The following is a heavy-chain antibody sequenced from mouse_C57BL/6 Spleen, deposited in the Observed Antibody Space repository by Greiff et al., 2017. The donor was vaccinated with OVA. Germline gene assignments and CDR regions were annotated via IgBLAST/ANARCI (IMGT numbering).Heavy chain of an antibody. CDR3: ARKGYYGSSYGHY. CDR2: IDPSDSYT. D-gene: IGHD1-1*01. V-gene: IGHV1-50*01. J-gene: IGHJ4*01. Sequence: QVQLQQPGAELVKPGASVTLSCKASGYTFTSYWMQWVKQRPGQGLEWIGEIDPSDSYTNYNQKFKGKATLTVDTSSSTAYMQLSSLTSEDSAVYYCARKGYYGSSYGHYWGQGTSVTVSS. CDR1: GYTFTSYW.